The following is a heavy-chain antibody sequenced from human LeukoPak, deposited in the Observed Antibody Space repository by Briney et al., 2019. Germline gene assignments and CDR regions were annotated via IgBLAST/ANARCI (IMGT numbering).Heavy chain of an antibody. D-gene: IGHD3-10*01. CDR3: ARVSYYYGSGSYRPTAVYYFDY. J-gene: IGHJ4*02. Sequence: PGGSLRLSCAASGFTFSSYWMHWVRQAPGKGLVWVSRINSDGSSTSYADSVKGRFTISRDNAKNTLYLQMSSLRAEDTAVYYCARVSYYYGSGSYRPTAVYYFDYWGQGTLVTVSS. V-gene: IGHV3-74*01. CDR2: INSDGSST. CDR1: GFTFSSYW.